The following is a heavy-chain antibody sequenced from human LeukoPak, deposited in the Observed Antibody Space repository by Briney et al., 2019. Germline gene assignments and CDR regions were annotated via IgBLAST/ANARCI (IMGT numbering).Heavy chain of an antibody. CDR2: NTWNGGST. J-gene: IGHJ5*01. V-gene: IGHV3-20*04. D-gene: IGHD1-1*01. Sequence: RGSLRLSCVAPGFRFGDYAMSWVRQRPGQGLEWVSGNTWNGGSTGCAASVEGRFTGFRDNAKNSLYLQMDSLRVEDTAFYFCARTGTFNWFDSWGQGTLVTVSS. CDR3: ARTGTFNWFDS. CDR1: GFRFGDYA.